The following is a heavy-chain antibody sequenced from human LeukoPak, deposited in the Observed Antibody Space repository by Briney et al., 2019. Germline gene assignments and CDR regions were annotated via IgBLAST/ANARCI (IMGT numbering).Heavy chain of an antibody. CDR3: ARQGGSYYAIDD. CDR2: INHSVNT. Sequence: SETLSLTCAVYGGSLSDYSWSWVRQPPGKGLECMGEINHSVNTNFNPSLKSRVTISVDTSKNQVSLRLSSVTAADTAVYYCARQGGSYYAIDDWGQGTLVTVSS. V-gene: IGHV4-34*01. D-gene: IGHD1-26*01. CDR1: GGSLSDYS. J-gene: IGHJ4*02.